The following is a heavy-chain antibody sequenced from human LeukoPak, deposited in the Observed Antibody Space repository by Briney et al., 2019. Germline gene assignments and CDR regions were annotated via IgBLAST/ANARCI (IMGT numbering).Heavy chain of an antibody. V-gene: IGHV4-31*03. J-gene: IGHJ6*02. CDR3: ARDPHYYDSSGYNYYGMDV. CDR1: GGSISSGGYY. Sequence: SQTLSLTCTVSGGSISSGGYYWSWIRQHPGKGLEWIGYIYYSGSTYYNPSLKSRVTISVDTSKNQFSLKLSSVTAADTAVYYCARDPHYYDSSGYNYYGMDVWGQGTTVTASS. D-gene: IGHD3-22*01. CDR2: IYYSGST.